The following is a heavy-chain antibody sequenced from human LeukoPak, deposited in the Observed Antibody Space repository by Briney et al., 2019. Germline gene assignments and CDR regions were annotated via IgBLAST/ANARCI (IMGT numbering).Heavy chain of an antibody. CDR2: IIPIFGTA. V-gene: IGHV1-69*01. CDR3: ARDPNYYGSGSYSYFDY. Sequence: ALVKVSCKASGGTFSSYAISWVRQAPGQGLEWMGGIIPIFGTANYAQKFQGRVTITADESTSTAYMELSSLRSEDTAVYYCARDPNYYGSGSYSYFDYWGQGTLVTVSS. J-gene: IGHJ4*02. CDR1: GGTFSSYA. D-gene: IGHD3-10*01.